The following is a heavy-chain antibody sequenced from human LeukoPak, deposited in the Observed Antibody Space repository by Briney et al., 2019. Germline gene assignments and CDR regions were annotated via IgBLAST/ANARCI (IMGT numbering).Heavy chain of an antibody. D-gene: IGHD2-2*01. J-gene: IGHJ6*03. CDR3: AKEGRRCSSTSCYPFYYYMDV. Sequence: GGSLRLSCAASGFTFSSYWMSWVRQAPGKGLEWVANINQDGSEKYYVDSVKGRFTISRDNAKNSLYLQMNSLRAEDTAVYYCAKEGRRCSSTSCYPFYYYMDVWGKGTTVSDSS. CDR1: GFTFSSYW. CDR2: INQDGSEK. V-gene: IGHV3-7*01.